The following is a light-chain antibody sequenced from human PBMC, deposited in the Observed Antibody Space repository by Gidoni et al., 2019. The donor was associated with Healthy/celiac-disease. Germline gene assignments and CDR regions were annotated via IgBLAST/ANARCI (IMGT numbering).Light chain of an antibody. V-gene: IGLV2-23*01. Sequence: QSALTQPASVSGSPGQSITISCTGTSCDVGSYNLVSWYQQHPGKAPKLMIYEGSKRPSGVSNRFSGSKSGNTASLTISGLQAEDEADYYCCSYAGSLWVFGGGTKLTVL. CDR1: SCDVGSYNL. J-gene: IGLJ3*02. CDR2: EGS. CDR3: CSYAGSLWV.